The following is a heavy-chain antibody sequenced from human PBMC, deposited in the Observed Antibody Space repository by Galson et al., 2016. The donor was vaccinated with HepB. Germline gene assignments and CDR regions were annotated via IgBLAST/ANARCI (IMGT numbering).Heavy chain of an antibody. Sequence: SLRLSCAASGFSFSHYAMSWVRQAPGRGPEWVSGIIGSGGSAYYADSVKGRFTISRDNSKNVLYLQMNSLRVEDSAIYYCAKDPLETTATSGVGYWGQGTLVTVSS. CDR3: AKDPLETTATSGVGY. J-gene: IGHJ4*02. D-gene: IGHD1-1*01. CDR2: IIGSGGSA. V-gene: IGHV3-23*01. CDR1: GFSFSHYA.